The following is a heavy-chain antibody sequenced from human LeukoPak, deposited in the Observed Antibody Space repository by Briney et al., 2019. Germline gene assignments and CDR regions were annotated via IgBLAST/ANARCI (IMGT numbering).Heavy chain of an antibody. J-gene: IGHJ5*02. D-gene: IGHD3-16*01. V-gene: IGHV5-51*01. CDR1: GYRFVSYW. Sequence: GESLKISCQGSGYRFVSYWIAWVRQKPGKGLEWMGIIYPGDSETGYSPSFQGQVTFSVDKSTSTAYLHWSSMNVSDTAIYYCARTTMNRGGLDPWGQGTLVTVSS. CDR3: ARTTMNRGGLDP. CDR2: IYPGDSET.